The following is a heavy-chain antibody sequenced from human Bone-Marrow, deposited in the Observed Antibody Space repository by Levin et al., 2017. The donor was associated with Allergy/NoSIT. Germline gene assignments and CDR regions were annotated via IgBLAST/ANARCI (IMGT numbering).Heavy chain of an antibody. CDR3: ARRGDFGDYQYIGY. CDR2: ISYDGGKE. D-gene: IGHD4-17*01. Sequence: PGGSLRLSCAASGFTSNYGMHWVRQAPGKGLEWVAAISYDGGKEYYADPVRGRFTISRDNSKNTLYLQINSLRAEDSAVYYCARRGDFGDYQYIGYWGQGTLVTVSS. J-gene: IGHJ4*02. V-gene: IGHV3-30*03. CDR1: GFTSNYG.